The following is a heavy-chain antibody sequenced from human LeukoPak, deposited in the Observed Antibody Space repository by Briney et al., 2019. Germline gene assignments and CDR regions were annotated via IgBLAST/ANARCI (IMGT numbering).Heavy chain of an antibody. CDR3: ATYAAAGTGY. CDR1: GYTFTSYD. V-gene: IGHV1-8*02. CDR2: MNPNSGNT. J-gene: IGHJ4*02. Sequence: ASVKVSCKASGYTFTSYDINWVRQATGQGLEWMGWMNPNSGNTGYAQKFQGRVTMTEDTSTDTAYMELSSLRSEDTAVYYCATYAAAGTGYWGQGTLVTVSS. D-gene: IGHD6-13*01.